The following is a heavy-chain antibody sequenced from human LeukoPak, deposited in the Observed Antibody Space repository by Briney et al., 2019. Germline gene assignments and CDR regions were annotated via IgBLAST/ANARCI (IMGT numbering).Heavy chain of an antibody. D-gene: IGHD3-9*01. CDR2: IIPIFGTA. Sequence: GGSLRLSCAASGFTFSSYAISWVRQAPGQGLEWMGGIIPIFGTANYAQKFQGRVTITADESTSTAYMELSSLRSEDTAVYYCARDRYYDILTGYGENWFDPWGQGTLVTVSS. CDR1: GFTFSSYA. CDR3: ARDRYYDILTGYGENWFDP. J-gene: IGHJ5*02. V-gene: IGHV1-69*01.